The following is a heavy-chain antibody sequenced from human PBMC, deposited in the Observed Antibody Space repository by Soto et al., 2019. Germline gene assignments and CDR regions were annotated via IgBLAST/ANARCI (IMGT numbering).Heavy chain of an antibody. CDR3: ARVGGINWFDP. J-gene: IGHJ5*02. V-gene: IGHV4-31*03. CDR1: GGSISSGGYY. Sequence: QVQLQESGPGLVKPSQTLSLTCTVSGGSISSGGYYWRWIRQHPGKGLEWIGYIDYSGSTYYNPSLKSRVTISVDTSKSQFSLKLCAVTAADTAVYYWARVGGINWFDPWGQGTLVTVSS. CDR2: IDYSGST. D-gene: IGHD3-16*01.